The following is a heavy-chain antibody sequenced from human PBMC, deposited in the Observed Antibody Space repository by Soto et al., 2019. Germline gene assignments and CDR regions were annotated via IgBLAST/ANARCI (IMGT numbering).Heavy chain of an antibody. CDR1: GFTFSSYG. CDR2: IWYDGSNK. D-gene: IGHD3-10*01. J-gene: IGHJ6*02. Sequence: PGGSLRLSCAASGFTFSSYGMHWVRQAPGKGLEWVAVIWYDGSNKYYADSVKGRFTISRDNSKNTLYLQMNSLRAEDTAVYYCARVQRPPLLWFGEPGPYYYGMDVWGQGTTVTVSS. CDR3: ARVQRPPLLWFGEPGPYYYGMDV. V-gene: IGHV3-33*01.